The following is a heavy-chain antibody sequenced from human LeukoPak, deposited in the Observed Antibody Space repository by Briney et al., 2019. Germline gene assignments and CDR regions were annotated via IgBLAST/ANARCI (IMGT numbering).Heavy chain of an antibody. V-gene: IGHV1-69*04. CDR1: GGTFSSYA. CDR3: ARGLRAYCGGDCYSIDY. D-gene: IGHD2-21*02. Sequence: ASVKVSCKASGGTFSSYAISWVRQAPGQGLEWMGRITPIFGIANYAQKFQGRVTITADKSTSTAYMELSSLRSEDTAVYYCARGLRAYCGGDCYSIDYWGQGTLVTVSS. CDR2: ITPIFGIA. J-gene: IGHJ4*02.